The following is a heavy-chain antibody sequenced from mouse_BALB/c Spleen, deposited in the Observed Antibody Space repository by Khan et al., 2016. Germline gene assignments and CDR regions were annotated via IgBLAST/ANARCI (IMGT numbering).Heavy chain of an antibody. D-gene: IGHD2-4*01. CDR2: ISYSGST. CDR1: GYSITSDYA. V-gene: IGHV3-2*02. Sequence: EVQLQESGPGLVKPSQSLSLTCTVTGYSITSDYAWNWIRQFPGNKLEWMGYISYSGSTSYNPSLKSRISITRDTSKNQFFLQLNSVTTEDTATYYGARWDDYSDRNYFDYWGQGTTLTVSS. J-gene: IGHJ2*01. CDR3: ARWDDYSDRNYFDY.